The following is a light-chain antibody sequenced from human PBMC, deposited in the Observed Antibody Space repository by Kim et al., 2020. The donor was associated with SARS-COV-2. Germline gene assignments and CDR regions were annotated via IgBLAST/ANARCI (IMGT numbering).Light chain of an antibody. V-gene: IGLV3-19*01. CDR2: DEN. Sequence: SSELTQDPTVSVALGQTVRITCQGDSLRKSYASWYQKKPGQAPILVMSDENNRPSGIPDRFSGSSSGSTASLTITGAQAEDEADYYCCSRDSSAKIYVFGTGTKVTVL. CDR1: SLRKSY. CDR3: CSRDSSAKIYV. J-gene: IGLJ1*01.